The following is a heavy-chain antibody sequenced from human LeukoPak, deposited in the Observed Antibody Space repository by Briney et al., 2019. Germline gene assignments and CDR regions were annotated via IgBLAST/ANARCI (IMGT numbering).Heavy chain of an antibody. Sequence: GGSLRLSCAASGFTFSSYEMNWVRPAPGKGLEWVSYISSSGYTIYYADSVRGRFTVSRDNAKNSLYLQMDSLRAEDTAVYYCARRFNIWGQGTMVNVSP. CDR3: ARRFNI. CDR1: GFTFSSYE. J-gene: IGHJ3*02. CDR2: ISSSGYTI. V-gene: IGHV3-48*03.